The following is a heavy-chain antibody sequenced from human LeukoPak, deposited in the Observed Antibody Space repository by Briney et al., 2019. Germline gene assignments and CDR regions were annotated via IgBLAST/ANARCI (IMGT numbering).Heavy chain of an antibody. J-gene: IGHJ6*02. V-gene: IGHV4-4*02. CDR3: ARGLYLKGIVNYYYYGMDV. CDR2: IYYSGST. D-gene: IGHD1-26*01. Sequence: KTSETLSLTCAVSGGSISSSNWWSWVRQPPGKGLEWIGYIYYSGSTNYNPSLKSRVTISVDTSKNQFSLKLSSVTAADTAVYYCARGLYLKGIVNYYYYGMDVWGQGTTVTVSS. CDR1: GGSISSSNW.